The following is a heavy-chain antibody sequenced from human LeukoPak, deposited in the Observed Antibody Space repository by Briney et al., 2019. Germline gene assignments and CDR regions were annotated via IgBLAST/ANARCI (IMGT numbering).Heavy chain of an antibody. D-gene: IGHD4-17*01. J-gene: IGHJ4*02. CDR1: GFILSSFA. CDR3: AKTVTTVTTSDY. Sequence: PGGSLRLSCTSSGFILSSFAMSWVRQAPGKGLEWVSAISGSGGSTYYADSVKGRFTISRDNSKNTLYLQMNSLRAEDTAVYYCAKTVTTVTTSDYWGQGTLVTVSS. CDR2: ISGSGGST. V-gene: IGHV3-23*01.